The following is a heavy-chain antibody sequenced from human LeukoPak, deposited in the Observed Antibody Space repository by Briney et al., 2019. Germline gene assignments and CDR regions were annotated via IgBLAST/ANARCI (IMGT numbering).Heavy chain of an antibody. J-gene: IGHJ4*02. CDR2: IHTNGYT. V-gene: IGHV4-4*07. CDR3: ARAHSGLYLDS. CDR1: GGPLGTFY. Sequence: SETLSLTCTVPGGPLGTFYWSLIRQPAGQGLEYIGRIHTNGYTNYKPSLNSRVTMSVDSSKNQFSLTLRSVTATDTAIYYCARAHSGLYLDSWGQGTLVTVSS. D-gene: IGHD2-15*01.